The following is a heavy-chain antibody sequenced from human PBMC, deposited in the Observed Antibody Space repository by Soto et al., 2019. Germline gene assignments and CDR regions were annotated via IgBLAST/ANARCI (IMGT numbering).Heavy chain of an antibody. J-gene: IGHJ4*02. V-gene: IGHV3-30-3*01. CDR1: GFTFSSYA. D-gene: IGHD3-22*01. CDR2: ISYDGSNK. CDR3: ARVPYHYDSSGPLPLPGY. Sequence: GGSLRLSCAASGFTFSSYAMHWVRQAPGKGLEWVAVISYDGSNKYYADSVKGRFTISRDNSKNTLYLQMNSLRAEDTAVYYCARVPYHYDSSGPLPLPGYWGQGTLVTVSS.